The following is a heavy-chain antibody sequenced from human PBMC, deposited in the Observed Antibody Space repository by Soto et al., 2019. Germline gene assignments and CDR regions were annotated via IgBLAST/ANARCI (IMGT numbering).Heavy chain of an antibody. CDR2: LSGSGDAT. D-gene: IGHD6-19*01. V-gene: IGHV3-23*01. CDR3: AKTMGPNIAVSGARCDA. Sequence: EVHLLESGGGLVQPGGSLRLSCSASGFTFSIYGMSWVRQAPGKGLEWVSILSGSGDATNYADSVRGRFTISRDNSKNTLFLQLNSLSVEDTAVYFCAKTMGPNIAVSGARCDAWSQGILVSVSS. CDR1: GFTFSIYG. J-gene: IGHJ5*02.